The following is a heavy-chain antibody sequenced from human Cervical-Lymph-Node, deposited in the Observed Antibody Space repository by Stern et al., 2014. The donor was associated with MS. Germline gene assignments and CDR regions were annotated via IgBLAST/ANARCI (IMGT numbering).Heavy chain of an antibody. CDR1: SCSINNNKW. Sequence: QVQLQESGPGLVKPSGTLSLTCVVSSCSINNNKWWVWGRPPPGEGLEGIWEDFRSGSTNYNPSLKSRVPMSIDRSKTQFSLTLTSVTAADTAMYYCARKSHSHGWYYIDDWGLGILVTVSS. J-gene: IGHJ4*02. CDR3: ARKSHSHGWYYIDD. CDR2: DFRSGST. D-gene: IGHD6-19*01. V-gene: IGHV4-4*02.